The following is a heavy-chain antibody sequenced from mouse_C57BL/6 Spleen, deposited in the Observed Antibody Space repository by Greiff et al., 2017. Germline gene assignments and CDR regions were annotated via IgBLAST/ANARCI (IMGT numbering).Heavy chain of an antibody. CDR1: GYTFTDYY. Sequence: EVQLQQSGPELVKPGASVKISCKASGYTFTDYYMNWVKQSHGKSLEWIGDINPNNGGTSYNQKFKGKATLTVDKSSSTAYMELRSLTSEDSAVYYCARRLGEGDYWGQGTTLTVSS. J-gene: IGHJ2*01. CDR3: ARRLGEGDY. CDR2: INPNNGGT. V-gene: IGHV1-26*01. D-gene: IGHD4-1*01.